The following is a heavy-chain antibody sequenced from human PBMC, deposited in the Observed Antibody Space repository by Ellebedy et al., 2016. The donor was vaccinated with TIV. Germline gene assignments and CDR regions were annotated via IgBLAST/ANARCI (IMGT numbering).Heavy chain of an antibody. CDR1: DGSVRSSYY. CDR3: ARLGASSDYYRIDY. CDR2: IYFIGTT. V-gene: IGHV4-39*01. J-gene: IGHJ4*02. D-gene: IGHD2-21*02. Sequence: SETLSLTXNVSDGSVRSSYYWGWIRQPPGKGLEWIGSIYFIGTTSYNPSLKSRVFISVDTSKNQFSLNLKSVTAADTAIYFCARLGASSDYYRIDYWGQGTLVAVSS.